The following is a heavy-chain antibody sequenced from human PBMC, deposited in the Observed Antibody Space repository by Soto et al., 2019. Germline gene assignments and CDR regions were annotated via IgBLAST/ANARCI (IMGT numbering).Heavy chain of an antibody. CDR3: RGVGDAAVDYYYYGMDV. Sequence: SETLSLTCTVSGGSISSSSYYWGWIRQPPGKGLEWIGSIYYSGSTFYNPSLKSRVTISVDTSKNQFSLKLSSVTAADTAVYYCRGVGDAAVDYYYYGMDVWGQGTTVTVSS. V-gene: IGHV4-39*01. J-gene: IGHJ6*02. CDR2: IYYSGST. D-gene: IGHD6-13*01. CDR1: GGSISSSSYY.